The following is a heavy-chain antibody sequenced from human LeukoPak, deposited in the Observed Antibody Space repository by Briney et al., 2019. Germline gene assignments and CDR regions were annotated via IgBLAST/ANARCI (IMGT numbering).Heavy chain of an antibody. D-gene: IGHD3-9*01. CDR3: ARDLQHSSFTWSLSGST. CDR1: GITFSAYW. J-gene: IGHJ5*02. Sequence: PGGSLRLSCATSGITFSAYWMTWVRQAPGKGLEWVANIKQDGSEKNYVDSVKGRFTISRDNANNSVYLQMNSLRVDDTAVYYCARDLQHSSFTWSLSGSTWGQGTLVTVSS. CDR2: IKQDGSEK. V-gene: IGHV3-7*04.